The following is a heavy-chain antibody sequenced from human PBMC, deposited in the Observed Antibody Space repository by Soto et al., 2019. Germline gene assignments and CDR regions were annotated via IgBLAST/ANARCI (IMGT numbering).Heavy chain of an antibody. CDR1: GFTFSSYG. J-gene: IGHJ3*02. CDR3: ARDSPAAMDAFDI. D-gene: IGHD2-2*01. V-gene: IGHV3-33*01. Sequence: GGSLRLSCAASGFTFSSYGMHWVRQAPGKGLEWGAVIWYDGSNKYYADSVKGRFTISRDNSKNTLYLQMNSLRAEDTAVYYCARDSPAAMDAFDIWGQGTMVTVSS. CDR2: IWYDGSNK.